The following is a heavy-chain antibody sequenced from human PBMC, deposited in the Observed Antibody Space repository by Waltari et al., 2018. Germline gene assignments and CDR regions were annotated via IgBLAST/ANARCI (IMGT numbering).Heavy chain of an antibody. CDR2: RGST. D-gene: IGHD4-17*01. CDR1: GGSISTNYN. J-gene: IGHJ1*01. Sequence: QLQLQESGPGLVKPSETLSLTCTVSGGSISTNYNWGWIRQPPGKGLGWMGNRGSTFYNPSLKSRVTISLDTSKNQFSLRLSSVGAADTAVYFCGRIAFGDDGGYFQHWGQGTLVTVSS. V-gene: IGHV4-39*01. CDR3: GRIAFGDDGGYFQH.